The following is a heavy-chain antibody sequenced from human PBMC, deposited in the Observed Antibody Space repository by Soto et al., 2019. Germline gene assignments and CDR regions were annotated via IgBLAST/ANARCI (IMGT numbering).Heavy chain of an antibody. V-gene: IGHV3-74*01. D-gene: IGHD3-10*01. Sequence: EVQLVESGGGLVQPGGSLRLSCAASGFTFSSYWMCWVRQVPGKGLVWVSRINSDGSSTTYADSVKGRFTISRDSAKNTLYLQMNSLRAEDTAVYYCAREMGSGSYGAFDIWGQGTMVTVSS. J-gene: IGHJ3*02. CDR2: INSDGSST. CDR1: GFTFSSYW. CDR3: AREMGSGSYGAFDI.